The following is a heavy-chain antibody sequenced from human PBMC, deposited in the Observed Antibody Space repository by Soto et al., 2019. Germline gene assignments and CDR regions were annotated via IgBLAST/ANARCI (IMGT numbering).Heavy chain of an antibody. D-gene: IGHD3-16*02. CDR2: IYYSGST. V-gene: IGHV4-39*01. CDR1: GGSISNSNYY. CDR3: ARQIYDFVWGTYRPFYFDY. Sequence: QLQLQESGPGLLTPSETLSLTCTVSGGSISNSNYYWGWIRQPPGKGLEWIGSIYYSGSTYYNPSLKVRVTISVDTSKNQFSLNLRSVTAADKAVYYCARQIYDFVWGTYRPFYFDYWGQGTLVTVSS. J-gene: IGHJ4*02.